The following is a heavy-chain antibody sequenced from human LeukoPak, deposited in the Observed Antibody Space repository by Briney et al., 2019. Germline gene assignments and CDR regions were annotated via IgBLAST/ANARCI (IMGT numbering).Heavy chain of an antibody. V-gene: IGHV4-34*01. CDR3: ARDNSVTIAGRHTLDY. CDR2: INHSGST. Sequence: SETLSLTCAVYGGSFSGYYWSWIRQPPGKGLEWIGEINHSGSTNYNPSLKSRVTISVDTSKNQFSLNLSSVTAADTAVYYCARDNSVTIAGRHTLDYWGQGTLVTVSS. J-gene: IGHJ4*02. D-gene: IGHD4-17*01. CDR1: GGSFSGYY.